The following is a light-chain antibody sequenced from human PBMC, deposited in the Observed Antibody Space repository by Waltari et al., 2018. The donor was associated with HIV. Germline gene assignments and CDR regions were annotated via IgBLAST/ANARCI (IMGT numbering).Light chain of an antibody. CDR2: GVS. CDR1: SSDVFNYNY. CDR3: SSYTRSSTYV. V-gene: IGLV2-14*01. Sequence: QSTLTQPVSVSGSPGQSITISCTGTSSDVFNYNYVSWYQQHPDRAPKLMIYGVSNRPAGVSNRFSGSKSGNTASLTISGLQAEDEADYYCSSYTRSSTYVFGTGTKVTVL. J-gene: IGLJ1*01.